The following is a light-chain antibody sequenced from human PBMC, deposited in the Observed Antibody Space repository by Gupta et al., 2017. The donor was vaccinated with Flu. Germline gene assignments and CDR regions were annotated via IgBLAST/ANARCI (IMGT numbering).Light chain of an antibody. CDR3: YSKDTSGNHRV. CDR1: ALPKKY. Sequence: SYELTQPPSVSVSPGQTASSTCSGDALPKKYAYWYQQKSGQAPVLIIYEDRKRPSGIPERFSGSSSETMATLTISGAQVEDEADYYCYSKDTSGNHRVFGGGTNLTVL. CDR2: EDR. J-gene: IGLJ3*02. V-gene: IGLV3-10*01.